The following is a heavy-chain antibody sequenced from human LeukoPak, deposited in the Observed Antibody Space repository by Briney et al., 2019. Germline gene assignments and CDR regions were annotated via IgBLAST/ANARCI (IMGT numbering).Heavy chain of an antibody. V-gene: IGHV3-53*04. CDR3: ARAYVRGVS. CDR1: GFTFSSYA. CDR2: IYSGGST. Sequence: GGSLRLSCAASGFTFSSYAMSWVRQAPGKGLEWVSVIYSGGSTYYADSVKGRLTISRHNSKNTLYLQMNSLRAEDTAVYYCARAYVRGVSWGQGTLVTVSS. D-gene: IGHD3-10*02. J-gene: IGHJ4*02.